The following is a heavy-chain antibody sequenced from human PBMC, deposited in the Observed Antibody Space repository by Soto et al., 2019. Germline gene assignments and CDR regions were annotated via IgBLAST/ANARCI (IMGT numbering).Heavy chain of an antibody. Sequence: QVQLVQSEGEMKQPGASVKVSCKASGYSFTTYGFCWVRQVPGQGLEWMGYISPSSGHTTYAPNLQDRVTMTTDSSTTTVYMELRSLSSDDTAFYYCAREMWSRSGTQNFCDSWGQGALVTVSS. CDR1: GYSFTTYG. CDR3: AREMWSRSGTQNFCDS. J-gene: IGHJ4*02. V-gene: IGHV1-18*01. CDR2: ISPSSGHT. D-gene: IGHD6-25*01.